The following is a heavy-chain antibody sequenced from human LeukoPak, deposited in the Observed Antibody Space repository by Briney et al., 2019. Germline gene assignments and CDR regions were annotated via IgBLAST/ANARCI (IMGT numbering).Heavy chain of an antibody. CDR1: GFTFSSYA. CDR3: ARTGDYYDSSGYPDWYFDL. CDR2: VSVYGGTT. D-gene: IGHD3-22*01. V-gene: IGHV3-23*01. J-gene: IGHJ2*01. Sequence: PGGSLRLSCAASGFTFSSYAMSWVRQAPGKGLEWVSTVSVYGGTTYYADSVKGRFTISRDNSKNTLYLQMNSLRPEDAAVYYCARTGDYYDSSGYPDWYFDLWGRGTLVTVSS.